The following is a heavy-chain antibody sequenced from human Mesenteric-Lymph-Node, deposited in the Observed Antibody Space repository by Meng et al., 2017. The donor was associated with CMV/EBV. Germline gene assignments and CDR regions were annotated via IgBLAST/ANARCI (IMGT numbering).Heavy chain of an antibody. Sequence: SCKVSGYSFTSYWIAWVRQMPGKGLEWMGIIYPGDSETRYSPSFQGQVTISADKSITTAYLQWSSLKASDTAMYYCARQVQVLSSLSYWGQGTLVTVSS. D-gene: IGHD3-10*02. CDR2: IYPGDSET. V-gene: IGHV5-51*01. J-gene: IGHJ4*02. CDR3: ARQVQVLSSLSY. CDR1: GYSFTSYW.